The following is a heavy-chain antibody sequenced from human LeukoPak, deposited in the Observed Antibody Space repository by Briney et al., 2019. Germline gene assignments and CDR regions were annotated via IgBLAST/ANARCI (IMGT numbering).Heavy chain of an antibody. V-gene: IGHV1-46*01. J-gene: IGHJ4*02. D-gene: IGHD1-7*01. Sequence: ASVKVSCKASGYTFTGYYMHWVRQAPGQGLEWMGIINPSGGSTSYAQKFQGRVTMTRDMSTSTVYMELSSLRSEDTAVYYCASHSTGAKYNWNYGSGYFDYWGQGTLVTVSS. CDR2: INPSGGST. CDR3: ASHSTGAKYNWNYGSGYFDY. CDR1: GYTFTGYY.